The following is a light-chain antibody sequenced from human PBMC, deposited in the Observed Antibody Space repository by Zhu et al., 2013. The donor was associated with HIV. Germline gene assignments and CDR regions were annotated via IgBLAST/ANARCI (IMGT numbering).Light chain of an antibody. CDR2: GAS. V-gene: IGKV3-20*01. CDR1: QSVSSSY. Sequence: IVLTQSPGTLSLSPGEGATLSCRASQSVSSSYLAWYQQKPGQAPRLLIYGASIRATGIPDRFSGSGSGTDFTLTISSLQSEDFAIYYCQQYNNWPGSFGQGTRLDIK. J-gene: IGKJ5*01. CDR3: QQYNNWPGS.